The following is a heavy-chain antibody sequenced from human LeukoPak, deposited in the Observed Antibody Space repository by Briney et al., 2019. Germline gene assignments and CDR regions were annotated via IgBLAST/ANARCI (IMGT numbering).Heavy chain of an antibody. CDR1: GYTFTSYY. V-gene: IGHV1-46*01. CDR2: INPSGGST. D-gene: IGHD3-16*01. Sequence: ASVKVSCKASGYTFTSYYMHWVRQAPGQGLEWMGIINPSGGSTSYAQKFQGRVTMTRDTSTSTVYMELSSLRSEDTAVYYCASDIKPVTYYDYVGGSPIDYWGQGTLVTVSS. CDR3: ASDIKPVTYYDYVGGSPIDY. J-gene: IGHJ4*02.